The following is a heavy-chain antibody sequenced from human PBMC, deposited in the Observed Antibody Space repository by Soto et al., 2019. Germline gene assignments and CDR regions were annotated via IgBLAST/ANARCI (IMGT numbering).Heavy chain of an antibody. CDR1: GFTVSSNY. CDR3: ARENLVSYYDFWSGNPLDV. D-gene: IGHD3-3*01. CDR2: IYSCGST. V-gene: IGHV3-66*03. J-gene: IGHJ6*02. Sequence: PGGSLRLSCAASGFTVSSNYMSWVRQAPGKGLEWVSVIYSCGSTYYADSVKGRFTISRDNSKNTLYLQMNSLRAEDTAVYYCARENLVSYYDFWSGNPLDVWGQGTTVTVSS.